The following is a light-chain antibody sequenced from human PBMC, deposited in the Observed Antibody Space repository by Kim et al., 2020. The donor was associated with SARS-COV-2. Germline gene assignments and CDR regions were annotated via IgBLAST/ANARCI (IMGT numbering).Light chain of an antibody. J-gene: IGLJ3*02. CDR1: SLRSYY. V-gene: IGLV3-19*01. CDR3: NCRDSSGNSWV. Sequence: ALGQTVRITCQGDSLRSYYASWYQQKPGQAPVLVIYGKSSRPSGIPDRFSGFTSGNTASLTITGAQAEDEADYYRNCRDSSGNSWVFGGGTKLTVL. CDR2: GKS.